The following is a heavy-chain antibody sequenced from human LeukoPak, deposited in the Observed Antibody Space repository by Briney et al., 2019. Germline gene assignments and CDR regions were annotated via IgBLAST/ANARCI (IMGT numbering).Heavy chain of an antibody. CDR2: INPDSGGT. V-gene: IGHV1-2*06. Sequence: ASVKVSCKASGYTLSDYYIHWVRQAPGQGLEWMGRINPDSGGTNYAQKFQGRVTMTRDTSISTAYMELSRLRSDDTAVYYCARGYCSGGSCYSVENWFDPWGQGTLVTVSS. J-gene: IGHJ5*02. D-gene: IGHD2-15*01. CDR1: GYTLSDYY. CDR3: ARGYCSGGSCYSVENWFDP.